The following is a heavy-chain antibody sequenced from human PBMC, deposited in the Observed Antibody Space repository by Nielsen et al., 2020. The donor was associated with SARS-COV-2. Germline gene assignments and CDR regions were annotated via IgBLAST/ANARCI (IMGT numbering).Heavy chain of an antibody. Sequence: GGSLRLSCAASGFTFSSYSMNWVRQAPGKGLEWVSAISGSGGSTYYADSVKGRFTISRDNSKNTLYLQMNSLRAEDTAVYYCAKPPGMITFGGVIDWGQGTLVTVSS. V-gene: IGHV3-23*01. CDR3: AKPPGMITFGGVID. CDR2: ISGSGGST. D-gene: IGHD3-16*02. CDR1: GFTFSSYS. J-gene: IGHJ4*02.